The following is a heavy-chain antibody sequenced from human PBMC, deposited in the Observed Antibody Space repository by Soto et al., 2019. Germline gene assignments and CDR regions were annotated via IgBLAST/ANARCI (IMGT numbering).Heavy chain of an antibody. D-gene: IGHD1-26*01. CDR3: ANMRAISGAGSKRGRFDP. CDR1: GCSVSSGRYY. J-gene: IGHJ5*02. CDR2: IYYSGST. Sequence: SETLSLPCTVSGCSVSSGRYYWSWIRQPPGKGLEWIGYIYYSGSTNYNPCLKSRVTISVDTSKNQFSLKLSSVTAADTAGYYCANMRAISGAGSKRGRFDPWRQGTRGTVAS. V-gene: IGHV4-61*01.